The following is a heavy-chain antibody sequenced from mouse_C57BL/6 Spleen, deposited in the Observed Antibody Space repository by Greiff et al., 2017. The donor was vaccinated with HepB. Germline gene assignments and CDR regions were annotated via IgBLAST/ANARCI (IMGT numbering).Heavy chain of an antibody. V-gene: IGHV1-59*01. CDR3: ARYDWAMDY. CDR2: IDPSDSYT. J-gene: IGHJ4*01. Sequence: VQLQQPGAELVRPGTSVKLSCQASGYTFTSYWMHWVKQRPGQGLEWIGVIDPSDSYTNYNQKFKGKATLTVDTSSSTAYMQLSSLTSEDSAVYYCARYDWAMDYWVKEPQSPSPQ. D-gene: IGHD2-12*01. CDR1: GYTFTSYW.